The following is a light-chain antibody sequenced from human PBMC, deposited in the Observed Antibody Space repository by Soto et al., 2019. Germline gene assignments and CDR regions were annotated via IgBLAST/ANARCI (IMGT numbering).Light chain of an antibody. V-gene: IGKV3-11*01. J-gene: IGKJ3*01. CDR2: DAS. Sequence: EIVLTQSPGTLSLSPGESATISCRASQGVGRYLAWFHQKPGQDPRLLIYDASTRATGIPARFSGGGSGTDFTLTIISLEPEAFAVYYCHQPSNWPLSFGPGTKVEIK. CDR1: QGVGRY. CDR3: HQPSNWPLS.